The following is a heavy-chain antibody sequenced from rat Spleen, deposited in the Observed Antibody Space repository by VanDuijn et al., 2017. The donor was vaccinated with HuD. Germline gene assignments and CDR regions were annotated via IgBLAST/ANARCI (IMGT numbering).Heavy chain of an antibody. J-gene: IGHJ2*01. CDR3: AKDPYGYNHPPFDY. V-gene: IGHV5-7*01. CDR1: GFTFSDYN. Sequence: EVQLVESGGGLVQPGRSLRLSCAASGFTFSDYNMAWVRQAPRKGLEWVAIITYDGSSTYYRDSVKGRFTISRDNAKSTLSLEMDSLRSEDTATYYCAKDPYGYNHPPFDYWGQGVMVTVSS. CDR2: ITYDGSST. D-gene: IGHD1-9*01.